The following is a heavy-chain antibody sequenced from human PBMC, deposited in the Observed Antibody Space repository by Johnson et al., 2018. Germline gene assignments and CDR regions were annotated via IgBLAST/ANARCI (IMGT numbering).Heavy chain of an antibody. D-gene: IGHD5-24*01. V-gene: IGHV5-51*01. CDR2: IYPGDSDT. CDR1: GYSFTSYW. Sequence: EVQLVESGAEVKKPGASLKISCKGSGYSFTSYWIGWVRQMPGKGLEWMGIIYPGDSDTRYSPSFPGKVTISADKSNSTAYLQWSSLKASATAMYYCARRKDGYNYEAFDIWGQGTMVTVSS. CDR3: ARRKDGYNYEAFDI. J-gene: IGHJ3*02.